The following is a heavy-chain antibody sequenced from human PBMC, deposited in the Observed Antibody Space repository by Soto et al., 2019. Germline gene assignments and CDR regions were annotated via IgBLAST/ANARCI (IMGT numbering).Heavy chain of an antibody. Sequence: QVQLQESGPGLVKPSQTLSLTCTVSGGSISSGGYYWSWIRQHPGKGLEWIGYIYYSGSNYYNPSLKSRVTISVDTSKNQFSLKLSSVTAADTAVYYCARGPRADGYNLLADYWGQGTLVTVSS. CDR2: IYYSGSN. CDR3: ARGPRADGYNLLADY. CDR1: GGSISSGGYY. J-gene: IGHJ4*02. V-gene: IGHV4-31*03. D-gene: IGHD5-12*01.